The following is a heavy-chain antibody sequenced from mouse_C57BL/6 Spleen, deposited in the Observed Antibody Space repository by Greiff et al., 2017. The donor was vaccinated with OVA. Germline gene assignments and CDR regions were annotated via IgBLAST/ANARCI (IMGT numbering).Heavy chain of an antibody. V-gene: IGHV1-53*01. CDR2: INPSNGGT. D-gene: IGHD3-2*02. CDR3: ARFSSGYYYAMDY. Sequence: VQLQQPGTELVKPGASVKLSCKASGYTFTSYWMHWVKQRPGQGLEWIGNINPSNGGTNYNEKFKSKATLTVDKSSSTAYMQLSSLTSEDSAVYYCARFSSGYYYAMDYWGQGTSVTVSS. CDR1: GYTFTSYW. J-gene: IGHJ4*01.